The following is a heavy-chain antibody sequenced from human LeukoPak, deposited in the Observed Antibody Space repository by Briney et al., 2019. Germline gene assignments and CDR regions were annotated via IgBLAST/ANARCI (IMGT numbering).Heavy chain of an antibody. CDR1: GFTFSDYY. V-gene: IGHV3-11*03. J-gene: IGHJ4*02. D-gene: IGHD6-13*01. CDR3: ARLGSLAAAGTYDH. CDR2: ISGSGGHT. Sequence: GGSLRLSCAASGFTFSDYYMSWIRQAPGKGLEWVSYISGSGGHTTSADSVKGRFTVSRDNAKNSLYLQMNSLRAEDTAVYYCARLGSLAAAGTYDHWGQGTLVTVSS.